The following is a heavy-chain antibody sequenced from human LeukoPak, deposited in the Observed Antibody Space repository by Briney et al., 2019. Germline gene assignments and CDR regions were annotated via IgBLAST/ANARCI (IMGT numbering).Heavy chain of an antibody. CDR2: ISTYYGNT. CDR3: ARDEGYCTITPCYRNWFDP. J-gene: IGHJ5*02. V-gene: IGHV1-18*01. CDR1: GYTFTNRG. D-gene: IGHD2-2*01. Sequence: GASVKVSCKASGYTFTNRGISWVRQAPGQGREWMGWISTYYGNTNYAQKLQGRVTMTTDTSTSTAFMELRSLRSDDTAVYYCARDEGYCTITPCYRNWFDPWGQGTLVTVSS.